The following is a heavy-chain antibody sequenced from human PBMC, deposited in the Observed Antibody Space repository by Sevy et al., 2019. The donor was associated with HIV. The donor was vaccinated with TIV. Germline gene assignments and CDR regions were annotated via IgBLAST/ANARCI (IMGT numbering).Heavy chain of an antibody. D-gene: IGHD2-8*01. J-gene: IGHJ6*02. Sequence: GGSLRLSCAASGFTFDDYAMHWVRQAPGKGLEWVSGISWNSGSIGYADSVKGRFTISRDNAKNSLYLQMNSLRAEDTALYYWAKDKGYCTNGVCYTSYYYYGMDVWGQGTTVTVSS. CDR1: GFTFDDYA. V-gene: IGHV3-9*01. CDR3: AKDKGYCTNGVCYTSYYYYGMDV. CDR2: ISWNSGSI.